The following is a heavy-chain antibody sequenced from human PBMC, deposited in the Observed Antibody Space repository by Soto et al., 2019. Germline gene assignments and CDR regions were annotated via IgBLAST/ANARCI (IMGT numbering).Heavy chain of an antibody. CDR2: INPSDSHT. CDR3: AKASNSSPWFDSWLES. CDR1: GYTFTNHW. V-gene: IGHV5-10-1*01. J-gene: IGHJ5*01. D-gene: IGHD6-6*01. Sequence: PGESLKISCQGSGYTFTNHWITWVRQMPGKGLEWMGRINPSDSHTNYRPSFQGHVTMSVDKSISTAYLQWSSLKASDSAVYFCAKASNSSPWFDSWLESWGQGTLVTVSS.